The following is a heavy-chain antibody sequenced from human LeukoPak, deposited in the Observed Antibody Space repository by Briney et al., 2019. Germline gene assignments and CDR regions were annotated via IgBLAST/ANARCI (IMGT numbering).Heavy chain of an antibody. CDR1: GYTFTGYY. J-gene: IGHJ3*02. D-gene: IGHD3-3*01. CDR3: ARVTIFGVVMADAFDI. Sequence: GASVKVSCKASGYTFTGYYMHWVRQAPGQGLEWMGWINPNSGGTNYAQKFQGGVTMTRDTSISTAYMELSRLRSDDTAVYYCARVTIFGVVMADAFDIWGQGTMVTVSS. CDR2: INPNSGGT. V-gene: IGHV1-2*02.